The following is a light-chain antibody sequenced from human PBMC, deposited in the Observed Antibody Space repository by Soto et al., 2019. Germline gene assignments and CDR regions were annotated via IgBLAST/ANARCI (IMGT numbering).Light chain of an antibody. CDR1: QSLGNW. J-gene: IGKJ5*01. Sequence: DIQMTQSPSTLSASVGDRVTITCRASQSLGNWLAWYQQKPGKAPELLIHDASSLENGVSSRFSGSGSGTEFTLTISSLQPDDFATYYCQQFNSYPITFGQGTRLEIK. CDR2: DAS. CDR3: QQFNSYPIT. V-gene: IGKV1-5*01.